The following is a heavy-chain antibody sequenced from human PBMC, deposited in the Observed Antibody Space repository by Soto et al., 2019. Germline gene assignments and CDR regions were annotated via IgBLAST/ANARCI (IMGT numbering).Heavy chain of an antibody. Sequence: SETLSLTCAVYGGSFSGYYWSWIRQPPGNGLEWIGEINHSGSTNYNPSLKSRVTISVDTSKNQFSLKLSSVTAADTAVYYCARGHCSSTSCYGYYYYGMDVWGQGTTVTVSS. D-gene: IGHD2-2*01. CDR2: INHSGST. J-gene: IGHJ6*02. V-gene: IGHV4-34*01. CDR1: GGSFSGYY. CDR3: ARGHCSSTSCYGYYYYGMDV.